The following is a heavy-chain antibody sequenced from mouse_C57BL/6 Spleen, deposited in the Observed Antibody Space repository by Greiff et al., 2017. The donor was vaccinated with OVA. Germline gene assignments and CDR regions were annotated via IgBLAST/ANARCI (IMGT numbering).Heavy chain of an antibody. J-gene: IGHJ4*01. D-gene: IGHD2-2*01. Sequence: EVQLQQSGAELVRPGSSVKMSCKTSGYTITGYGINWVKQRPGQGLEWIGNIYIGNGYTEYNEKFKGKATLTSDTSSITAYMQLSSLTSEDSAIYFCARVGYGYTGTGVAMDYWGQGTSLTVSS. CDR2: IYIGNGYT. CDR1: GYTITGYG. CDR3: ARVGYGYTGTGVAMDY. V-gene: IGHV1-58*01.